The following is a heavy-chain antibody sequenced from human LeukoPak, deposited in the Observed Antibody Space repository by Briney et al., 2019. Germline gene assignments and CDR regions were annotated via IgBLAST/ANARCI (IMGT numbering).Heavy chain of an antibody. Sequence: ASVKVSCKASGYTFTNYYIHWVRQAPGQGLEWMGWISSNRGGTNYAQKFQGRVTMTRDTSISTAYMELRSVRSDDTAVYYCARDYGDDAFDIWGPGTMVTVSS. V-gene: IGHV1-2*02. D-gene: IGHD3-10*01. CDR3: ARDYGDDAFDI. CDR2: ISSNRGGT. J-gene: IGHJ3*02. CDR1: GYTFTNYY.